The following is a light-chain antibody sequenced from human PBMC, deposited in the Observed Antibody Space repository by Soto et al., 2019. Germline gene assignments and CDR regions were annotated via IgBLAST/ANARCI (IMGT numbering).Light chain of an antibody. CDR1: SSDVGNYDY. CDR3: SSFTSNRIYV. Sequence: QSVLAQPASVSGSPGQSITLSCTGSSSDVGNYDYVSWYQQHPGRAPRLLIHGVTTRPSGISGRFSASKSGLTASLTISGLQPEDEADYYCSSFTSNRIYVFGPGTKLTVL. J-gene: IGLJ1*01. CDR2: GVT. V-gene: IGLV2-14*03.